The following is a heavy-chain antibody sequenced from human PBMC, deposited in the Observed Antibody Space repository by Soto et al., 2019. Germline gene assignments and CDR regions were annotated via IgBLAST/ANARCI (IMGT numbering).Heavy chain of an antibody. J-gene: IGHJ6*02. CDR3: ARGLRYSSSWYGYYYYGMDV. CDR2: MNPNSGNT. V-gene: IGHV1-8*01. D-gene: IGHD6-13*01. Sequence: ASVKVSRKASGYTFTSYDINWVRQATGQGLEWMGWMNPNSGNTGYAQKFQGRVTMTRNTSISTAYMELSSLRSEDTAVYYCARGLRYSSSWYGYYYYGMDVWGQGTTVTVSS. CDR1: GYTFTSYD.